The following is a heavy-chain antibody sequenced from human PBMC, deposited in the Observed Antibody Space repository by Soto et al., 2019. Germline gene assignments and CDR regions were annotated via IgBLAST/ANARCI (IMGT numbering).Heavy chain of an antibody. CDR1: GYDFNTNW. CDR2: MYPGDSDT. Sequence: PGESLKISCRGSGYDFNTNWFGWVRQLPGRGLEWVGIMYPGDSDTRLYPSLQGHVTLSADVTVSTAFLQWRTLKTSDSGMYFCARLPRDCSKTSCYYADHWGQGTSVTVSS. J-gene: IGHJ4*02. D-gene: IGHD3-22*01. V-gene: IGHV5-51*01. CDR3: ARLPRDCSKTSCYYADH.